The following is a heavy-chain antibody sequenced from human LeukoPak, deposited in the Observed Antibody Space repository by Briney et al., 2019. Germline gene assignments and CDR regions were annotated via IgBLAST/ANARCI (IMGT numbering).Heavy chain of an antibody. CDR1: GYSISSGYY. D-gene: IGHD3-10*01. CDR3: ATYGSGSPNYYMDV. Sequence: SETLSLTCAVSGYSISSGYYWGWIRQPPGKGLEWIGSIYHSGSTYYNPSLKSRVTISVDTSKNQFSLKLSSVTAADTAVYYRATYGSGSPNYYMDVWGKGTTVTVSS. J-gene: IGHJ6*03. V-gene: IGHV4-38-2*01. CDR2: IYHSGST.